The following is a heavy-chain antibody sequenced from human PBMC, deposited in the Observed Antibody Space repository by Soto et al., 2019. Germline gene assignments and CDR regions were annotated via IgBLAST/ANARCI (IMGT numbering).Heavy chain of an antibody. J-gene: IGHJ4*02. CDR2: INHSGST. D-gene: IGHD3-10*01. V-gene: IGHV4-34*01. CDR1: GGSFSGYY. Sequence: PSETLSLTCAVYGGSFSGYYWSWIRQPPGKGLEWIGEINHSGSTNYNPSLKSRVTISVDTSKNQFSLKLSSVTAADTAVYYCARGEIRSFGYWGQGTLVTVSS. CDR3: ARGEIRSFGY.